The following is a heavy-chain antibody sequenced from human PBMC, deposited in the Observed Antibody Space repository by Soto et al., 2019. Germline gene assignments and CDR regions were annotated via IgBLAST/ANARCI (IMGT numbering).Heavy chain of an antibody. V-gene: IGHV4-34*01. D-gene: IGHD4-17*01. CDR3: ARGRRSGDFDY. J-gene: IGHJ4*02. CDR2: INHSGST. CDR1: GGSFSGYY. Sequence: SETLSLTCAVYGGSFSGYYWSWIRQPPGKGLEWIGEINHSGSTNYNPSLKSRVTISVDTSKNQFSLKLSSVTAADTAVYYCARGRRSGDFDYWGQGTLVTVPQ.